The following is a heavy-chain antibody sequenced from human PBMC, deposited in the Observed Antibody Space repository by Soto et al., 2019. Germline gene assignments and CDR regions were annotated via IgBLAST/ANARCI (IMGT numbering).Heavy chain of an antibody. CDR3: ARDRPDYDILTGYEIYYYYYGMDV. CDR2: INPSGGST. D-gene: IGHD3-9*01. CDR1: GYTFTSYY. Sequence: ASVKVSCKASGYTFTSYYMHWVRQAPGQGLEWMGIINPSGGSTSYAQKFQGRVTMTRDTSTSTVYMELSSLRSEDTAVYYCARDRPDYDILTGYEIYYYYYGMDVWGQGTTVTVSS. V-gene: IGHV1-46*01. J-gene: IGHJ6*02.